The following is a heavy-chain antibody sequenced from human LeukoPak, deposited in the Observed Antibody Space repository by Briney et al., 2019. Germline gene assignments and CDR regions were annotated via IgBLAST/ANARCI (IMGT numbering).Heavy chain of an antibody. Sequence: SETLSLTCTVSGGSISSYYWSWIRQPPGKGLEWIGYIYYSGSTNYNPSLKSRVTISVDTSKYQFSLKLSSVTAADTAVYHCARTSPAATTPRYYYYYYMDVWGKGTTVTISS. CDR2: IYYSGST. J-gene: IGHJ6*03. D-gene: IGHD2-2*01. V-gene: IGHV4-59*12. CDR3: ARTSPAATTPRYYYYYYMDV. CDR1: GGSISSYY.